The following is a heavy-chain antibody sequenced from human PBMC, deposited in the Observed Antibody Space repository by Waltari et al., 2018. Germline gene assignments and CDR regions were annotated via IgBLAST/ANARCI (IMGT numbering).Heavy chain of an antibody. CDR1: GGTFSSYA. V-gene: IGHV1-69*01. Sequence: QVQLVQSGAEVKKPGSSVQVSCKASGGTFSSYAISWVRQTPGQGLEWMGGIIPILGTANYAQKFQGRVTITADESTSTAYMELSSLRSEDTAVYYCARDRRLTEYCSGGSCYYYYGMDVWGQGTTVTVSS. CDR3: ARDRRLTEYCSGGSCYYYYGMDV. J-gene: IGHJ6*02. CDR2: IIPILGTA. D-gene: IGHD2-15*01.